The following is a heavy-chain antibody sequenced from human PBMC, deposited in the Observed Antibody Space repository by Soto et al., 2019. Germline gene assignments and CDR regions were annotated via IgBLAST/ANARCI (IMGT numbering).Heavy chain of an antibody. V-gene: IGHV3-7*01. J-gene: IGHJ3*01. D-gene: IGHD2-21*01. Sequence: GGSLRLSCAASGFTSNSYWMHWVRQAPGKGLEWVANVKQDGSEKNYVDSVKGRFTVSRDNAKNSLYLQMNSLRAEDTAVYYCARGWRSPLAFWGQGTVVTVSS. CDR2: VKQDGSEK. CDR3: ARGWRSPLAF. CDR1: GFTSNSYW.